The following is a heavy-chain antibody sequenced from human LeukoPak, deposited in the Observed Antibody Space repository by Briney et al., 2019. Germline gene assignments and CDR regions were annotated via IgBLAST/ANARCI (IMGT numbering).Heavy chain of an antibody. CDR3: AREGLNMVRGVIPKEAWGWFDP. D-gene: IGHD3-10*01. V-gene: IGHV4-59*01. Sequence: SETLSLTCTVSGGSISSYYWSWIRQPPGKGLEWIGHIYYSGSTNYNPSLKSRVTISVDTSKNQFSLKLSSVTAADTAVYYCAREGLNMVRGVIPKEAWGWFDPWGQGTLVTVSS. CDR1: GGSISSYY. CDR2: IYYSGST. J-gene: IGHJ5*02.